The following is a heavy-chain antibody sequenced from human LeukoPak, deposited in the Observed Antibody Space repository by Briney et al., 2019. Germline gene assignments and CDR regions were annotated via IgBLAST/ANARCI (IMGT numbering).Heavy chain of an antibody. CDR2: ISAYNGNT. D-gene: IGHD4-23*01. V-gene: IGHV1-18*01. J-gene: IGHJ4*02. CDR3: AQTPQMWTKVGYFDY. CDR1: GYTFTSYG. Sequence: ASVKVSCKASGYTFTSYGISWVRQAPGQGLEWMGWISAYNGNTNYAQKLQGRVTMTTDTSTSTAYMELRSLRSEDTAVYYCAQTPQMWTKVGYFDYWGQGTLVTVSS.